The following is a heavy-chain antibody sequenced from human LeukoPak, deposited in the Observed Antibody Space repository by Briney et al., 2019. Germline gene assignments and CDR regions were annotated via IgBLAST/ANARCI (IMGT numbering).Heavy chain of an antibody. CDR3: ARDSGAYCGGDCYPDDAFDI. Sequence: PGGSLRLSCAASGFTFSSYEMNWVRQAPGKGLEWVSYISSSGSTIYYADSMKGRFTISRDNAKNSLYLQMNSLRAEDTAVYYCARDSGAYCGGDCYPDDAFDIWGQGTMVTVSS. CDR2: ISSSGSTI. J-gene: IGHJ3*02. D-gene: IGHD2-21*02. CDR1: GFTFSSYE. V-gene: IGHV3-48*03.